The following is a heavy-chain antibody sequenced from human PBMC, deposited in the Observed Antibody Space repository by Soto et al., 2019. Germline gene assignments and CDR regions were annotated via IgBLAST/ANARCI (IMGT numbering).Heavy chain of an antibody. V-gene: IGHV1-69*13. CDR3: ARSRYYYDSSGYLIIDY. CDR2: IIPIFGTA. CDR1: GGTFSSYA. D-gene: IGHD3-22*01. Sequence: SVKVSCKASGGTFSSYAISWVRQAPGQGLEWMGGIIPIFGTANYARKFQGRVTITADESTSTAYMELSSLRSEDTAVYYCARSRYYYDSSGYLIIDYWGQGTLVTVSS. J-gene: IGHJ4*02.